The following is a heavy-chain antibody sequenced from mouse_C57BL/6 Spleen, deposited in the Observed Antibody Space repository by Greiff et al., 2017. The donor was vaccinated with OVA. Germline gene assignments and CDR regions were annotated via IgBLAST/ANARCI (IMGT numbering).Heavy chain of an antibody. CDR3: ARGPPNYYGSSHWYFDV. CDR1: GFTFSDYY. V-gene: IGHV5-16*01. J-gene: IGHJ1*03. CDR2: INYDGSST. D-gene: IGHD1-1*01. Sequence: EVHLVESEGGLVQPGSSMKLSCTASGFTFSDYYMAWVRQVPEKGLEWVANINYDGSSTYYLDSLKSRFIISRDNAKNILYLQMSSLKSEDTATYYCARGPPNYYGSSHWYFDVWGTGTTVTVSS.